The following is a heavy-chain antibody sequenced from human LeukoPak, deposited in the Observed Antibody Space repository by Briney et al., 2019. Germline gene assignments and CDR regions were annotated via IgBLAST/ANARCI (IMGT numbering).Heavy chain of an antibody. CDR2: INHSGST. Sequence: SETLSLTCAVYGGSFSGYYWSWIRQPPGKGLEWIGEINHSGSTNYNPSLKSRVTISVDTSKNQFSLKLSSVTAADPAVYYCAREGPMVRGVMPFDYWGQGTLVTVSS. J-gene: IGHJ4*02. CDR1: GGSFSGYY. V-gene: IGHV4-34*01. D-gene: IGHD3-10*01. CDR3: AREGPMVRGVMPFDY.